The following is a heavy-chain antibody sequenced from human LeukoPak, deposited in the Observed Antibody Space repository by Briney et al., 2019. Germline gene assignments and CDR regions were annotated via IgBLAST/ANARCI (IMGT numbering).Heavy chain of an antibody. CDR1: GFTFSSYG. J-gene: IGHJ4*02. CDR3: ARVGLRWPIDY. V-gene: IGHV3-48*04. Sequence: GGSLRLSCAASGFTFSSYGMHWVRQAPGKGLEWVSYISSSGSTIYYADSVKGRFTISRDNAKNSLYLQINSLRAEDTAVYYCARVGLRWPIDYWGQGTLVTVSS. D-gene: IGHD4-23*01. CDR2: ISSSGSTI.